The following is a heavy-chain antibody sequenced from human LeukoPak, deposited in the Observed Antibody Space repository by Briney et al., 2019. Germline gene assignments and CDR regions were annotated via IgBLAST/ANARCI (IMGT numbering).Heavy chain of an antibody. J-gene: IGHJ3*02. CDR3: ARSSVPANDAFDI. Sequence: GGSLRLSCAASGFTFSSYWMSWVRQAPGKGLEWVANIKQDGSEKYYVDSVKGRCTVSRDNAKNSLSLQMNSLRAEDTAVYYCARSSVPANDAFDIWGQGTMVTVSS. D-gene: IGHD3-22*01. CDR1: GFTFSSYW. CDR2: IKQDGSEK. V-gene: IGHV3-7*01.